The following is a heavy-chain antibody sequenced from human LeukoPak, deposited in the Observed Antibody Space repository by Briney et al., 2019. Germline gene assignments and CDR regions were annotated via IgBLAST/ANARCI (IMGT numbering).Heavy chain of an antibody. D-gene: IGHD3-10*01. V-gene: IGHV4-39*01. CDR3: ARNRYYYGSGSYGVPNWFDP. CDR2: MYYSGST. J-gene: IGHJ5*02. CDR1: GGSISSNSYY. Sequence: SETLSLTCTISGGSISSNSYYWGWIRQPPGKGLKWIGSMYYSGSTYYNPSLKSRVTISVDTSKNQFSLKLSSVTAADTAVYYCARNRYYYGSGSYGVPNWFDPWGQGTLVTVSS.